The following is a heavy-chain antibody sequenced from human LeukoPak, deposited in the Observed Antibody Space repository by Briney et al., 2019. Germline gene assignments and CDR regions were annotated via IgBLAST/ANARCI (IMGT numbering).Heavy chain of an antibody. J-gene: IGHJ4*02. Sequence: GSLRLSCAASGLTFSRYWLTWVRQAPGKGLEWIGNIYHSGKTSYKSSLKGRLTISVDTSRNQFSLRLNSVTAADAAVYYCASQSPAHDYWGQGTLVTVSS. V-gene: IGHV4-59*08. D-gene: IGHD2-2*01. CDR2: IYHSGKT. CDR3: ASQSPAHDY. CDR1: GLTFSRYW.